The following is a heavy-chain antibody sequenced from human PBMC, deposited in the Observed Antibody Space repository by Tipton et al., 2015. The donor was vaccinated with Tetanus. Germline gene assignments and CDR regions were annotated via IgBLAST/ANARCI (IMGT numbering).Heavy chain of an antibody. CDR2: IYYSGST. Sequence: TLSLTCTVSGGSISNYYWSWIRQPPGKGLEWIGYIYYSGSTNYNPFLKSRVTISVDTSKNQFSLKLNSVTAADTAVYYCARDSMSSSGYDKEKTYYYYGMDVWGQGTTVTVSS. V-gene: IGHV4-59*01. J-gene: IGHJ6*02. D-gene: IGHD5-12*01. CDR1: GGSISNYY. CDR3: ARDSMSSSGYDKEKTYYYYGMDV.